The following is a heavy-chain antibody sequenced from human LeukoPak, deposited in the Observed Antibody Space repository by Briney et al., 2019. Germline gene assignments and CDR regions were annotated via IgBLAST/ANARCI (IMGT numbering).Heavy chain of an antibody. Sequence: PGGSLRLSCAASGFTFSSYWMHWVRQAPGEGLVWVSRINSVRSSTNYADSVKGRFTISRDNAKNTLYLQMNSLRAEDTAVYYCAISPAFDNWGQGTLVTASS. CDR3: AISPAFDN. J-gene: IGHJ4*02. CDR2: INSVRSST. V-gene: IGHV3-74*01. D-gene: IGHD2/OR15-2a*01. CDR1: GFTFSSYW.